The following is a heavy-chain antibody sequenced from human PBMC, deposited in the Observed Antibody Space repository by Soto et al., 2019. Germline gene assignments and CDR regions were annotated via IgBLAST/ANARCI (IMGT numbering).Heavy chain of an antibody. CDR1: GYTFTNYA. CDR3: LRYSSRRAFDY. Sequence: GASVKVSCKASGYTFTNYAMHWVRQAPGQRLEWMGWINAGNGNTKYSQKFQGRVTITRDTSASTAYMELSSLRSEDTAVYYCLRYSSRRAFDYWGQGTLVTVSS. D-gene: IGHD6-13*01. V-gene: IGHV1-3*01. J-gene: IGHJ4*02. CDR2: INAGNGNT.